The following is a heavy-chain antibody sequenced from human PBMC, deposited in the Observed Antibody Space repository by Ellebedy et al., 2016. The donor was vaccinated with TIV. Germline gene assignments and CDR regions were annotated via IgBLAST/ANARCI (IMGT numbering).Heavy chain of an antibody. CDR2: IGSSGTTSI. D-gene: IGHD6-13*01. V-gene: IGHV3-11*01. CDR1: RFTFSDYY. CDR3: ARVADSGKDWFDP. J-gene: IGHJ5*02. Sequence: GESLKISCAASRFTFSDYYMTWIRQAPGKGLEWVSYIGSSGTTSIYYADSVKGRFTISRDNAKNSLYMEMNSLRVEDTAVYYCARVADSGKDWFDPWGQGTLVTVSS.